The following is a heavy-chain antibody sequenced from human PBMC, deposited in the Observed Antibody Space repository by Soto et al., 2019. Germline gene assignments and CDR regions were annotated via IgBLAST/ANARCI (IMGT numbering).Heavy chain of an antibody. CDR1: GFTFSSYG. CDR3: AKGGYSSSWGDNWFDP. J-gene: IGHJ5*02. Sequence: GGSLRLSCAASGFTFSSYGMHWVRQAPGKGLEWVAVISYDGSNKYYADSVKGRFTISRDNSKNTLHLQMNSLRAEDTAVYYCAKGGYSSSWGDNWFDPWGQGTLVTVSS. D-gene: IGHD6-13*01. V-gene: IGHV3-30*18. CDR2: ISYDGSNK.